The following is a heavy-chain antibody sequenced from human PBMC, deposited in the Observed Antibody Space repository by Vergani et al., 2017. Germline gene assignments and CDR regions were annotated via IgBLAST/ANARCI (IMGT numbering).Heavy chain of an antibody. J-gene: IGHJ4*02. CDR3: ARDQGRNSSPHRY. CDR1: GYTFTGYY. Sequence: QVQLVQSGAEVKKPGASVKVSCKASGYTFTGYYMHWVRQAHGQGLEWMGWINPNSGGTNYAQKFQGRVTMTRDTSISTAYMELSRLRSDDTSVYYCARDQGRNSSPHRYWGQGTLVTVSS. V-gene: IGHV1-2*02. D-gene: IGHD6-13*01. CDR2: INPNSGGT.